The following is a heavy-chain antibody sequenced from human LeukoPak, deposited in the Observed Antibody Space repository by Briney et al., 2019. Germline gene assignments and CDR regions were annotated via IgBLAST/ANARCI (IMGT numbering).Heavy chain of an antibody. Sequence: GGSLRLSCAASGFTFGNYWMSWFRQAPGKGLEWVANIKQDGSEKSYVDSVKGRFTVSRDNAKKSLFLQLNSLRAEDTAVYYCACVDIAMLYDYNYGVDVWGQGTTVTVSS. J-gene: IGHJ6*02. CDR1: GFTFGNYW. V-gene: IGHV3-7*01. CDR3: ACVDIAMLYDYNYGVDV. CDR2: IKQDGSEK. D-gene: IGHD5-12*01.